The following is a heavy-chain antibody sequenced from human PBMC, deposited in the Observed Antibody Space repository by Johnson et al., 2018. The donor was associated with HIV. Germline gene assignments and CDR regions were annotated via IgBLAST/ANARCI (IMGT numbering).Heavy chain of an antibody. CDR1: GFTISTFW. CDR3: ARAQLLADDAFNN. D-gene: IGHD6-6*01. V-gene: IGHV3-74*02. J-gene: IGHJ3*02. Sequence: VQLVESGGALVQPGGSLRLSCEVSGFTISTFWMHWVRQVPGKGLMWVSRISGEGSSSSYADSVKGRFTISRDNAKNTLYLQLNSLRVEDTAIYYCARAQLLADDAFNNWGQGTMVTVSS. CDR2: ISGEGSSS.